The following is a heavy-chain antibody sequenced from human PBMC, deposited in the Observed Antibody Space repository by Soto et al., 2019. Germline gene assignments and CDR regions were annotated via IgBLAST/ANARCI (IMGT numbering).Heavy chain of an antibody. Sequence: WSHQPPGKGLEWIGYIYYSGSTYYNPSLKSRVTISVDTSKNQFSLKLSSVTAADTAVYYCARDDIHQDYGVVPRYGMDVWGQGTTVTVSS. CDR3: ARDDIHQDYGVVPRYGMDV. J-gene: IGHJ6*02. CDR2: IYYSGST. V-gene: IGHV4-30-4*01. D-gene: IGHD4-17*01.